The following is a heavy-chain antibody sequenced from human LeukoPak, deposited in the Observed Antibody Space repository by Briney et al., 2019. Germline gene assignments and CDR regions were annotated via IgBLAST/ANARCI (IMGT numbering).Heavy chain of an antibody. V-gene: IGHV4-59*01. CDR3: ARGYYDSRGGSNPFDP. J-gene: IGHJ5*02. Sequence: PSETLSLTCTVSGGSNSSYYWSWIRQPPGKGLEWIGYIYYSGSTNYNPSLKSRVIISMDTSKNQFSLRLSSVTAADTAVYYCARGYYDSRGGSNPFDPWGQGTLVIVSP. D-gene: IGHD3-22*01. CDR2: IYYSGST. CDR1: GGSNSSYY.